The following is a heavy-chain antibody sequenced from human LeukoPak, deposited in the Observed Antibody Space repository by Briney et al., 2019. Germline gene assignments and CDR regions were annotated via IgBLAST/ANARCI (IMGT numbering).Heavy chain of an antibody. Sequence: SETLSLTCTVSGGSISSYYWGWIRQPPGKGLEWIGSMYYSGSTYYNPSLKSRVTISINTSKIQFSLKLSSVTAADTAVYYCARAGGSGLIDYWGQGTLVTVSS. V-gene: IGHV4-39*07. D-gene: IGHD6-19*01. CDR3: ARAGGSGLIDY. CDR2: MYYSGST. CDR1: GGSISSYY. J-gene: IGHJ4*02.